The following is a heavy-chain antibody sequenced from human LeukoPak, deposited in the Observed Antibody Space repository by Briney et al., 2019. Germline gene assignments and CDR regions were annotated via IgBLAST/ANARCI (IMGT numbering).Heavy chain of an antibody. CDR1: SGSINNYY. CDR3: ARDRITMVRGTLRHYGMDV. V-gene: IGHV4-59*01. D-gene: IGHD3-10*01. J-gene: IGHJ6*02. Sequence: SETLSFTCTVSSGSINNYYWSWVRQPSGQGLEWIGYIYYSGSTNYNPSLKSRATLSVDTPKNQFSLKLNSVTAADTAVYNCARDRITMVRGTLRHYGMDVWGQGTTGTVSS. CDR2: IYYSGST.